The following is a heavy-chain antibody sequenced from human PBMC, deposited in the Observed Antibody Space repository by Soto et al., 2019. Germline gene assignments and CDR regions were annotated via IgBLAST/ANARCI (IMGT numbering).Heavy chain of an antibody. Sequence: GGSLRLSCAASGFTFSSYGMHWVRQAPGKGLEWVAVISYDGSNKYYADSVKGRFTIYSDNSKNTLYLQMNRLRDEDTAVYYCAKDLHRNYDFWSGWPGYGMDVWGQGTTVTVSS. CDR1: GFTFSSYG. V-gene: IGHV3-30*18. CDR3: AKDLHRNYDFWSGWPGYGMDV. D-gene: IGHD3-3*01. J-gene: IGHJ6*02. CDR2: ISYDGSNK.